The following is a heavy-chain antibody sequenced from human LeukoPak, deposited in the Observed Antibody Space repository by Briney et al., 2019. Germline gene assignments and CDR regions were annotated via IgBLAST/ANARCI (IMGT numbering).Heavy chain of an antibody. Sequence: SETLSLTCTVSGGSISSYYWSWIRQPPGKGLEWIGYIYYSGSTNYNPSLKSRVTISVDTSKNQFSLKLSSVTAADTAVYYCARDGVVVPGSSRDYWGQGTLVTVSS. V-gene: IGHV4-59*01. CDR1: GGSISSYY. CDR2: IYYSGST. J-gene: IGHJ4*02. CDR3: ARDGVVVPGSSRDY. D-gene: IGHD2-2*01.